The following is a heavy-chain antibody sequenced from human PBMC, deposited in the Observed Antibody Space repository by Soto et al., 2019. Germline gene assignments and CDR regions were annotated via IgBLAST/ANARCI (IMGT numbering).Heavy chain of an antibody. CDR3: ATSPFPTPPFVMDF. D-gene: IGHD2-2*01. CDR2: IYPADSDI. V-gene: IGHV5-51*01. Sequence: PGESLKISCKASGYSFSSYWIAWVRQMPGKGLEWMGIIYPADSDIRYSESSEGHVTISVDKSISTAYLQWSSLKASDTAIYYCATSPFPTPPFVMDFWGKGSTVIVSS. CDR1: GYSFSSYW. J-gene: IGHJ6*04.